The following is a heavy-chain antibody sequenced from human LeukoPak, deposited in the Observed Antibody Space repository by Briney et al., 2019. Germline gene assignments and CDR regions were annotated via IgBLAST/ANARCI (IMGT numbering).Heavy chain of an antibody. CDR1: GFTFSSHA. V-gene: IGHV3-23*01. D-gene: IGHD3-10*01. Sequence: PGGSLRLSCAASGFTFSSHAMSWFRQAPGKGLEWVTRISSGGGTTDYTDSVKGRFTISRDTSKNTLYLQMNSLRAEDTAVYYCAKDRSGSGYFDYWGQGTLVTVSS. CDR2: ISSGGGTT. CDR3: AKDRSGSGYFDY. J-gene: IGHJ4*02.